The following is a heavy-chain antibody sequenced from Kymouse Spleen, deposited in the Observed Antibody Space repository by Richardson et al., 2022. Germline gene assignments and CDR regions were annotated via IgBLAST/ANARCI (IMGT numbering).Heavy chain of an antibody. CDR3: ARGGVVLRYFHNWFDP. D-gene: IGHD3-9*01. CDR1: GGSFSGYY. V-gene: IGHV4-34*01. CDR2: INHSGST. J-gene: IGHJ5*02. Sequence: QVQLQQWGAGLLKPSETLSLTCAVYGGSFSGYYWSWIRQPPGKGLEWIGEINHSGSTNYNPSLKSRVTISVDTSKNQFSLKLSSVTAADTAVYYCARGGVVLRYFHNWFDPWGQGTLVTVSS.